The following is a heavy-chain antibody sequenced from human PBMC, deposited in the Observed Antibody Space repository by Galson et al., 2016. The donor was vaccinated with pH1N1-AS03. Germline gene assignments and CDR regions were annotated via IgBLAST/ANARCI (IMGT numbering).Heavy chain of an antibody. CDR3: ASEDF. J-gene: IGHJ4*02. CDR2: IYFGGST. CDR1: GGSIYTHY. Sequence: SETLSLTCTVSGGSIYTHYWNWIRQSPGKGLEWIGNIYFGGSTNYNPSLESRVTLSLDTSKSQFSLKLTSVTAADTAVYYCASEDFWGQGTLVIVSS. V-gene: IGHV4-59*11.